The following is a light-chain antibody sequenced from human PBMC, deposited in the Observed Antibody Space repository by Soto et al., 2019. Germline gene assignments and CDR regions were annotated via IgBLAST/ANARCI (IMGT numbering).Light chain of an antibody. CDR2: RAS. V-gene: IGKV3-15*01. CDR1: HNINSN. CDR3: QQYNNWPRAT. J-gene: IGKJ4*01. Sequence: EMVMTQSPAILSVSPGERATLSCRASHNINSNLAWYQQKPGQAPRLLMFRASTRATGFPARFSGSGPGTEFNLTISSLQSEDFAVYYCQQYNNWPRATFGGGTKVEIK.